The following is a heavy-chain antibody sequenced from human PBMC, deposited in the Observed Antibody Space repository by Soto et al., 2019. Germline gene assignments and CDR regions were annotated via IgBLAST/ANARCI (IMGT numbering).Heavy chain of an antibody. CDR3: ARPRRITMILRMALVI. V-gene: IGHV4-34*01. CDR1: GWSFSGYY. J-gene: IGHJ3*02. CDR2: INHSVST. Sequence: PSETLSLTCAVYGWSFSGYYCSWIRQPPGKGLEWIGEINHSVSTNYNPSLKSRVTISVATSKNQFSLKLSSVTAADTAVYYCARPRRITMILRMALVIWAPGTLLTVSS. D-gene: IGHD3-22*01.